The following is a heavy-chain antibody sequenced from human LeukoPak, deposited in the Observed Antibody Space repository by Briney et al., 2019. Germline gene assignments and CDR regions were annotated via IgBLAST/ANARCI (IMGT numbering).Heavy chain of an antibody. V-gene: IGHV3-30*04. Sequence: GGSLRLSCAASGFTLSRYDTHWVRQAPGKGLEWVAIISYDGSDKYYADSVKGRFTISRDNSKNTLYVQMNSLGPEDTALYYCARDRGYCSGGSCYSAFDYWGQGTLVTVSS. CDR1: GFTLSRYD. CDR3: ARDRGYCSGGSCYSAFDY. CDR2: ISYDGSDK. D-gene: IGHD2-15*01. J-gene: IGHJ4*02.